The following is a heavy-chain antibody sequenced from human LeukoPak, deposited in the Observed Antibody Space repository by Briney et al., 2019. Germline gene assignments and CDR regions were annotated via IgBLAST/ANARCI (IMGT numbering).Heavy chain of an antibody. CDR1: GGSISSSSYY. CDR2: SYYSGST. CDR3: ASRRVYYDSSGYYDAFDI. D-gene: IGHD3-22*01. V-gene: IGHV4-39*01. Sequence: PSETLSLTCTVSGGSISSSSYYWGWIRQPPGKGLEWIGSSYYSGSTYYNPSLNSRVTISVDTTKNQFSLKLSSVTAVETAVYYCASRRVYYDSSGYYDAFDIWGQGTMVTVSS. J-gene: IGHJ3*02.